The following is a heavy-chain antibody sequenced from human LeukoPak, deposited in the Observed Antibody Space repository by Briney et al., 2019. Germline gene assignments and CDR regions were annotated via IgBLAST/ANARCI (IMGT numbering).Heavy chain of an antibody. Sequence: GGSLRLSCAASGFTFSSYAMNWVRQAPGKGLEWVSAILGGGGTTSYADSVKGRFTISRDNSKNTLYLQMNSLRAEDTAVYYCAKGQGSGYASHWFDPWGQGTLVTVSS. J-gene: IGHJ5*02. CDR2: ILGGGGTT. CDR3: AKGQGSGYASHWFDP. CDR1: GFTFSSYA. V-gene: IGHV3-23*01. D-gene: IGHD3-22*01.